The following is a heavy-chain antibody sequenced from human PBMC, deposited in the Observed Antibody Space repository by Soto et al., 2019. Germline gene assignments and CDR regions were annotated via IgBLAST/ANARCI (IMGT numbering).Heavy chain of an antibody. J-gene: IGHJ5*02. D-gene: IGHD3-22*01. CDR2: IIPIFGTA. Sequence: QVQLVQSGAEVKKPGSSVKVSCKAYGGTFSSYAISWVRQAPGQGLEWMGGIIPIFGTANYAQKFQGRVTITADESTSTAYMELSSLRSEDTAVYYCARDRYGSGYHYPFDPWGQGTLVTVSS. CDR3: ARDRYGSGYHYPFDP. CDR1: GGTFSSYA. V-gene: IGHV1-69*01.